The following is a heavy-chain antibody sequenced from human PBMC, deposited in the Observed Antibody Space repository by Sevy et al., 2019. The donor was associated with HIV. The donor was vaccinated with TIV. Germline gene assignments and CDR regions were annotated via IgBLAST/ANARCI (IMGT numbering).Heavy chain of an antibody. CDR1: GFTFSSFG. CDR2: ISGTGGST. V-gene: IGHV3-23*01. CDR3: AKDGGRNWDQFFFDY. D-gene: IGHD7-27*01. Sequence: GGSLRLSCEASGFTFSSFGMSWVRQAPGKGLEWVSGISGTGGSTYEVDSVKGRFTISRDNSKNTLYIHMISLRAEDTAVYYCAKDGGRNWDQFFFDYWGQGTLVTVSS. J-gene: IGHJ4*02.